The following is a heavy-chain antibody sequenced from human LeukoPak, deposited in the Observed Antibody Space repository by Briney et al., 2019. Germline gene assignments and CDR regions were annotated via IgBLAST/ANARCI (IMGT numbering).Heavy chain of an antibody. CDR2: ITWLSGAK. Sequence: GESLRLSCAASGFTFDDYAMHWVRQAPGKGLEWVSGITWLSGAKGYADSVKGRFTISRDNAKNSLYLQMNSLRVEDTAFYYCVKDISIEVQQMVVRGKGFDYWGQGTLVTVSS. D-gene: IGHD6-13*01. CDR1: GFTFDDYA. V-gene: IGHV3-9*01. CDR3: VKDISIEVQQMVVRGKGFDY. J-gene: IGHJ4*02.